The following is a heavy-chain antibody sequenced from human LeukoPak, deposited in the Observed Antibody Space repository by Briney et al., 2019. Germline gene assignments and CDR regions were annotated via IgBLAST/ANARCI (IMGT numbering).Heavy chain of an antibody. V-gene: IGHV1-8*03. J-gene: IGHJ6*03. CDR2: MNPNSGNT. CDR1: GYTFTSYD. D-gene: IGHD5-18*01. CDR3: ARLRDGYSYGGDYYYYMDV. Sequence: ASVKVSCKASGYTFTSYDINWVRQATGQGLEWMGWMNPNSGNTGYAQKFQGRVTITRNTSISTAYMELSSLRSEDTAVYYCARLRDGYSYGGDYYYYMDVWGKGTTVTVSS.